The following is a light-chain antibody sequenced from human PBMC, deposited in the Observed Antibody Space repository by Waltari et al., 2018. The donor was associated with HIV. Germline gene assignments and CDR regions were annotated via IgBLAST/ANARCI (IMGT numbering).Light chain of an antibody. CDR3: QQYDNLVT. Sequence: DIQMTQSPSSLSASIGDRVTITCQASQDISNYLNWYQQKPGKAPKLLIYDASSLETGVPSRFSGSGSGTDFTFTISSLQPEDIATYFCQQYDNLVTFGGGTKVDIK. CDR2: DAS. J-gene: IGKJ4*01. V-gene: IGKV1-33*01. CDR1: QDISNY.